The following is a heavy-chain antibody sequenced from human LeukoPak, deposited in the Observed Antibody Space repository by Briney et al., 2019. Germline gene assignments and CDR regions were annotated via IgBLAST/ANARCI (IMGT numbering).Heavy chain of an antibody. Sequence: PETLSLTCAVYGGSFSGYYWSWIRQPPGKGLEWIGEINHSGSTNYNPSLKSRVTISVDTSKNQFSLKLSSVTAADTAVYYCARGYYDYVWGSYRLKYYFDYWGQGTLVTVSS. J-gene: IGHJ4*02. V-gene: IGHV4-34*01. CDR3: ARGYYDYVWGSYRLKYYFDY. CDR1: GGSFSGYY. D-gene: IGHD3-16*02. CDR2: INHSGST.